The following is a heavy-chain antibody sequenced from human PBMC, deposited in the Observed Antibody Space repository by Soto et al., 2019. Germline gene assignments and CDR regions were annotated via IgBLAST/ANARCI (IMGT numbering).Heavy chain of an antibody. CDR1: GITFSSYW. Sequence: EVQLVESGGGLVQPGGSLRLSCAASGITFSSYWMHWVRQVPGKGLVWVSRINPDGTSTSYADFVKGRFTISRDNTKSTLYLHMNVMRADDTALYCCSSDTFGEDASWGQGTLVTVSS. CDR2: INPDGTST. J-gene: IGHJ4*02. CDR3: SSDTFGEDAS. D-gene: IGHD3-3*01. V-gene: IGHV3-74*01.